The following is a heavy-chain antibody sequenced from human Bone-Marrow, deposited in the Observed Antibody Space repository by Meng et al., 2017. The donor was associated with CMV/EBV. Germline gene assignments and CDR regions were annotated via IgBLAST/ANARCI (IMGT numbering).Heavy chain of an antibody. Sequence: ASVKVSCKASGYTFTGYYMHWVRQAPGQGLEWMGWINPNSGGTNYAQKFQGRVTMTRDTSISTAYMELSRLRSDDTPVYYCARDRALERRGQPDYWGQGTLVTVSS. CDR3: ARDRALERRGQPDY. D-gene: IGHD1-1*01. J-gene: IGHJ4*02. CDR1: GYTFTGYY. V-gene: IGHV1-2*02. CDR2: INPNSGGT.